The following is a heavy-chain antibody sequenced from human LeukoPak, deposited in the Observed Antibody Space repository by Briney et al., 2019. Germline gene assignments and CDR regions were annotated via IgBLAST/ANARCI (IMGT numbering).Heavy chain of an antibody. V-gene: IGHV4-59*01. D-gene: IGHD5-18*01. CDR3: ARDQAHSYGRHFGP. CDR2: ISYGTT. Sequence: SETLSLTCSVSGDALSTYYWNWIRQIPGKGLEWIGYISYGTTDYNPSLKSRVTISVDTSRNEFSLKLTSVTAEDTAVYFCARDQAHSYGRHFGPWSQGTLVTVSS. CDR1: GDALSTYY. J-gene: IGHJ5*02.